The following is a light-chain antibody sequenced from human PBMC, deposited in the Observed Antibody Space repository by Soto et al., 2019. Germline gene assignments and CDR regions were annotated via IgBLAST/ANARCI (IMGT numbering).Light chain of an antibody. CDR1: QSVSSD. V-gene: IGKV3-20*01. J-gene: IGKJ1*01. CDR3: QQYGSSGT. CDR2: GAS. Sequence: EIVMTQSPATLSVSPGERATLSCRASQSVSSDLAWYQQKPGQAPRLLIYGASNRATGIPDRFSGSGSRTDFTLTISRLEPEDFAVYYCQQYGSSGTFGQGTRWIS.